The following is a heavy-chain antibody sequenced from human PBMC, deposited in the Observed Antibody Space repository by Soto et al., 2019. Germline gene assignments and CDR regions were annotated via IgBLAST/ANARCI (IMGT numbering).Heavy chain of an antibody. CDR3: ARGGDDYGGNNGMDV. J-gene: IGHJ6*02. CDR2: ISYDGSNK. V-gene: IGHV3-30-3*01. Sequence: QVQLVESGGGVVQPGRSLRLSCAASGFTFSSYAMHWVRQAPGKGLEWVAVISYDGSNKYYADSVKGRFTISRDNSKNTLYLQMNSLRAEDTAVYYCARGGDDYGGNNGMDVWGQGTTVTVSS. D-gene: IGHD4-17*01. CDR1: GFTFSSYA.